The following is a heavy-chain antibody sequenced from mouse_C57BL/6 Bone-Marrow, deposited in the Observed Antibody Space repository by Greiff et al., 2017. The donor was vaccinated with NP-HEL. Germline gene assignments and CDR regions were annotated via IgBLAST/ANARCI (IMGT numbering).Heavy chain of an antibody. CDR1: GFNIKDDY. D-gene: IGHD2-4*01. CDR3: TRGIYYDYDLMDY. Sequence: EVQLVESGAELVRPGASVKLSCTASGFNIKDDYMHWVKQRPEQGLEWIGWIDPENGDTEYASKFQGKATITADTSSNTAYLQLSSLTSEDTAVYYCTRGIYYDYDLMDYWGQGTSVTVSS. CDR2: IDPENGDT. J-gene: IGHJ4*01. V-gene: IGHV14-4*01.